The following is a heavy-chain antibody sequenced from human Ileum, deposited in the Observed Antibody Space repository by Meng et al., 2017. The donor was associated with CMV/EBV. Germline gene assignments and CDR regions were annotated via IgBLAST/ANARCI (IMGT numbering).Heavy chain of an antibody. CDR3: ARDVGFCSLSSFRNWVDT. CDR1: GYTFIASN. CDR2: INPNSGVT. J-gene: IGHJ5*01. Sequence: ASVKVSCKASGYTFIASNIHWVRQAPGQGLEWMGWINPNSGVTNYAQKFQGRVTMTRDRSIATAYMELSSLRSDDTAVYYCARDVGFCSLSSFRNWVDTWGQGTVVTVSS. D-gene: IGHD2-2*01. V-gene: IGHV1-2*02.